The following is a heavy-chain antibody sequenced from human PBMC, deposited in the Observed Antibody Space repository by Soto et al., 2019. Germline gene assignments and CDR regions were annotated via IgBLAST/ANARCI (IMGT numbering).Heavy chain of an antibody. CDR1: AGSISSSNW. Sequence: QVQLQESGPGLVKPSGTLSLTCVVSAGSISSSNWWSWVRQPPGKGLEWIGEIYHSGNTHYNPSLRSRVCISVDKSNTQFSLKLSSVTAADTAVYYCARSRTGADFDYWGPGTLVAVSS. V-gene: IGHV4-4*02. CDR2: IYHSGNT. J-gene: IGHJ4*02. D-gene: IGHD3-10*01. CDR3: ARSRTGADFDY.